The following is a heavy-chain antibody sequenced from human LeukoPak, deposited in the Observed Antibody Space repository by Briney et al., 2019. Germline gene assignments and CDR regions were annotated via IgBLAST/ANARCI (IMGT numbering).Heavy chain of an antibody. D-gene: IGHD2-15*01. CDR1: GYSISSGYY. Sequence: SETLSLTCTVSGYSISSGYYWGWIRQPPGKGLEWIGSIYHSGSTYYNPSLKSRVTISVDTSKNQFSLKLSSVTAADTAVYYCARDCCSGAHRGYFDLWGRGTLVTVSS. V-gene: IGHV4-38-2*02. J-gene: IGHJ2*01. CDR2: IYHSGST. CDR3: ARDCCSGAHRGYFDL.